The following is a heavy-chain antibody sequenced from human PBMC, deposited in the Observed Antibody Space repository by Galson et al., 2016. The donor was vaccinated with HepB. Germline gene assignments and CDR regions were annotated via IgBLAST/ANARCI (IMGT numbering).Heavy chain of an antibody. CDR1: GFTFSNYW. V-gene: IGHV3-7*01. Sequence: SLRLSCAASGFTFSNYWMSWVRQAPGKGLEWVANIKQDESEKYYGDSVKGRFTISRDNAKNSLYLQMNSLGAEDTAIYDWARDSGRFYDDYWGQGILVTVSS. D-gene: IGHD1-26*01. CDR2: IKQDESEK. J-gene: IGHJ4*02. CDR3: ARDSGRFYDDY.